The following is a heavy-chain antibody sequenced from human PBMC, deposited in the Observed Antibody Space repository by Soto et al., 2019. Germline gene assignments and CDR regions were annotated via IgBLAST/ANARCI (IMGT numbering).Heavy chain of an antibody. CDR3: ARWKIFDWLPRDYYGMDV. V-gene: IGHV4-34*01. Sequence: QVQLQQWGAGLLKPSETLSLTCAVYGGSFSGYYWSWIRQPPGKGLEWIGEINHSGSTNYNPSLKSRVTISVDTSKNQFSLKLSSVTAADTAVYYCARWKIFDWLPRDYYGMDVWGQGTTVTVSS. CDR2: INHSGST. CDR1: GGSFSGYY. J-gene: IGHJ6*02. D-gene: IGHD3-9*01.